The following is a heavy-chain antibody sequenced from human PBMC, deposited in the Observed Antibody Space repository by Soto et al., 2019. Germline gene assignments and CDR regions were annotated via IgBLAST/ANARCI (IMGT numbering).Heavy chain of an antibody. CDR3: ARSRVTYYYDRIAFDI. J-gene: IGHJ3*02. CDR2: IIPIFGTA. CDR1: GGTFSSYA. D-gene: IGHD3-22*01. V-gene: IGHV1-69*01. Sequence: QVQLVQSGAEVKKPGSSVKVSCKASGGTFSSYAISWVRQAPGQGLEWMGGIIPIFGTANYAQKFQGRVTITADESTSTAYMELSSLRSEYPAVYYCARSRVTYYYDRIAFDIWGQGTMVTVSS.